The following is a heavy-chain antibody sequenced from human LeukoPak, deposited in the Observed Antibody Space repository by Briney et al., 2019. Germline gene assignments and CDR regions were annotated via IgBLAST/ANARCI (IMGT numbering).Heavy chain of an antibody. D-gene: IGHD3-10*01. J-gene: IGHJ5*02. Sequence: GGSLRLSCAASGFTFSSYGMHWVRQAPRKGLEWVAVISYDGSNKYYADSVKGRFTISRDNAKNSLYLQMNSLRAEDTAVYYCARGSGSYYPPSGFDPWGQGTLVTVSS. CDR3: ARGSGSYYPPSGFDP. CDR1: GFTFSSYG. V-gene: IGHV3-30*03. CDR2: ISYDGSNK.